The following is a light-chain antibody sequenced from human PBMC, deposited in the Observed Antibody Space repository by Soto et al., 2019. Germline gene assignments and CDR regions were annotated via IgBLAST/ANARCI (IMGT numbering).Light chain of an antibody. Sequence: SYELTQPPSVSVSPGQTASITCSGDKLGDKYAYWYQQKPGQSPVLVIYQDSKRPSGIPERFSGSNSGNTATLTISGTQAMDEADYYCQVWDSSTVAFGGGTKLTVL. CDR2: QDS. V-gene: IGLV3-1*01. J-gene: IGLJ2*01. CDR1: KLGDKY. CDR3: QVWDSSTVA.